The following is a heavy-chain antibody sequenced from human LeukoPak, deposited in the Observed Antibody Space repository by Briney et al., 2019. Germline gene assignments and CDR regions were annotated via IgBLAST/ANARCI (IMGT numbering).Heavy chain of an antibody. V-gene: IGHV3-21*01. J-gene: IGHJ5*01. CDR3: VRDADGGNSWFDS. CDR1: GFVFSTHT. CDR2: ISSSNGDI. Sequence: GGSLRLSCAASGFVFSTHTMTWVRQAPGKGLEWVSWISSSNGDIYYADSVRGRFTISRDDANKSLYLQMNSLRAEDTAVYYCVRDADGGNSWFDSWGQGTLVTVSS. D-gene: IGHD4-23*01.